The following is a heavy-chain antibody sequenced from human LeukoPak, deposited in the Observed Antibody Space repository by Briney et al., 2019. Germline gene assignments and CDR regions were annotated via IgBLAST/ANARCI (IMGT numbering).Heavy chain of an antibody. Sequence: PGGSLRLSCAASGFTFDDYAMHWVRQAPGKGLEWVSGISWNSGSIGYADSVKGRFTISRDNAKNSLYLQMNSLRAEDTASYYCARRITMIVVADDAFDIWGQGTMVTVSS. J-gene: IGHJ3*02. CDR1: GFTFDDYA. CDR3: ARRITMIVVADDAFDI. CDR2: ISWNSGSI. D-gene: IGHD3-22*01. V-gene: IGHV3-9*01.